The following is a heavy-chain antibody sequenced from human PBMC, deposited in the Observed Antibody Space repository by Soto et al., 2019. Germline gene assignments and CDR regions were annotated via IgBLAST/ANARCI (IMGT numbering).Heavy chain of an antibody. J-gene: IGHJ4*02. CDR2: ISAYNGNT. Sequence: QVQLVQSGAEVKKPGASVKFSFKASGYTFTSYGISWVRQAPGQVLELIGWISAYNGNTNYAQKLQGRVTMTTDTPTSTAYMELRSLRSDDTAVYYCARDRGLYYDSSGYSFFDYWGQGTLVTVSS. V-gene: IGHV1-18*01. D-gene: IGHD3-22*01. CDR3: ARDRGLYYDSSGYSFFDY. CDR1: GYTFTSYG.